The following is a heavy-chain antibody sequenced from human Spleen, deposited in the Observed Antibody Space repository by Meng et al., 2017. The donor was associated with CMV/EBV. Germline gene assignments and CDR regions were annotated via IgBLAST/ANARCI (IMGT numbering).Heavy chain of an antibody. CDR2: INPNSGTR. J-gene: IGHJ4*02. Sequence: ASVKVSCKASGYTFTGYYLHWVRQAPGQGLEWMGSINPNSGTRNLAQKFQDRVTMTRDTSISTAYMELSRLRSDDTAVYYCARGDSIAAGGTGDYWGQGTLVTVSS. CDR3: ARGDSIAAGGTGDY. CDR1: GYTFTGYY. V-gene: IGHV1-2*02. D-gene: IGHD6-13*01.